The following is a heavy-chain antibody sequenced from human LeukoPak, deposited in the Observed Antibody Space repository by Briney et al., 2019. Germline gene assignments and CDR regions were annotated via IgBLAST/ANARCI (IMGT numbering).Heavy chain of an antibody. CDR2: INHSGST. CDR3: ARAVGITTGLFDY. V-gene: IGHV4-34*01. CDR1: GGSFSGYY. Sequence: SETLSLTCAVYGGSFSGYYWSWIRQPPGKGLEWIGEINHSGSTNYNPSLKSRVTISVDTSKNQFSLKLSSVTAADTAVYYCARAVGITTGLFDYWGQGALVTVSS. J-gene: IGHJ4*02. D-gene: IGHD1-26*01.